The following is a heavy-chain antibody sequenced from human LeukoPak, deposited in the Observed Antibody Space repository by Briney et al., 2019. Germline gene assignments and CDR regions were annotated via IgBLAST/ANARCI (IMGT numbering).Heavy chain of an antibody. V-gene: IGHV4-30-4*08. CDR2: IYYSGST. D-gene: IGHD4-11*01. CDR3: ARTVTTISYWFDP. Sequence: SETLSLTCTVSGGSISSGDYYWSWIRQPPGEGLEWIGYIYYSGSTYYNPSLKSRVTISVDTSKNQFSLKLSSVTAADTAVYYCARTVTTISYWFDPWGQGTLVTVSS. CDR1: GGSISSGDYY. J-gene: IGHJ5*02.